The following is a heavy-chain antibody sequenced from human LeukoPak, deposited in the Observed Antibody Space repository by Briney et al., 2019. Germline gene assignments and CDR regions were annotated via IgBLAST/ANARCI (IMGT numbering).Heavy chain of an antibody. J-gene: IGHJ3*02. CDR1: GGSITSSTYY. V-gene: IGHV4-39*07. CDR2: VYYSGST. Sequence: PSETLSLTCTVSGGSITSSTYYWGWIRQPPGKGLEWIGSVYYSGSTYYNPSLKSRVTISVDTSKNQFSLKLSSVTAADTAVYYCARDRGYGSGSYYQKGAFDIWGQGTMVTVSS. CDR3: ARDRGYGSGSYYQKGAFDI. D-gene: IGHD3-10*01.